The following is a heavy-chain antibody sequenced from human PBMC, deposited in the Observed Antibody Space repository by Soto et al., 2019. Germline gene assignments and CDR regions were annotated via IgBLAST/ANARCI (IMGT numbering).Heavy chain of an antibody. Sequence: PSETLSLTCTVSGGSISSYYWSWIRQPPGKGLEWIGYIYYSGSTNYNPSLKSRVTISVDTSKNQFSLKLSSVTAADTAVYYCARHFSVDYFDYWAQGALVTVSS. CDR2: IYYSGST. J-gene: IGHJ4*02. CDR3: ARHFSVDYFDY. CDR1: GGSISSYY. V-gene: IGHV4-59*08.